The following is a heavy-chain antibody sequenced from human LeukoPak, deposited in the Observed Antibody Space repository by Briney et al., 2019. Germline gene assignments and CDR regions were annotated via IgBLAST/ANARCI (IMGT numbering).Heavy chain of an antibody. CDR3: ANGHYYYEGGGGGTAEYFQH. V-gene: IGHV3-30*18. D-gene: IGHD3-22*01. J-gene: IGHJ1*01. Sequence: GGSLRLSCAASGFTFSSYGMHWVRQAPGKGLEWVAVISYDGSNKYYADSVKGRFTISRDNSKNTLYLQMNSLRAEDTAVYYCANGHYYYEGGGGGTAEYFQHWGQGTLVTVSS. CDR1: GFTFSSYG. CDR2: ISYDGSNK.